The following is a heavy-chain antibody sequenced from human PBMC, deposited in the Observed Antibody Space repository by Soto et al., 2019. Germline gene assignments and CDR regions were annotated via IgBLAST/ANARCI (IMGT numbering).Heavy chain of an antibody. CDR2: INPKFGDT. J-gene: IGHJ6*02. CDR1: GYTFTAYY. CDR3: ARHMDYYYSPGSRNEHGS. V-gene: IGHV1-2*02. D-gene: IGHD3-10*01. Sequence: QVQLVQSGAEVKEPGDSVRVSCEASGYTFTAYYIHWVRQAPGQGLEWMGWINPKFGDTTYAQDFQGRVSMTRDMSISPVDMELSRLTSDDTAIYYCARHMDYYYSPGSRNEHGSWGQGTTVTVFS.